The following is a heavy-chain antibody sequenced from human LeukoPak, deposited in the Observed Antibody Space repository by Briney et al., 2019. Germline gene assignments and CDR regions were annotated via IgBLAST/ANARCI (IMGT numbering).Heavy chain of an antibody. CDR2: INPNSCGT. V-gene: IGHV1-2*02. J-gene: IGHJ4*02. CDR3: ARDPSYSSGWYADY. CDR1: GYTFTGYY. D-gene: IGHD6-19*01. Sequence: ASVKVSRKAPGYTFTGYYMHWVRQAPGQGLEWVGWINPNSCGTNYAQKFQGRVTMTRDTSISTDYMELSRLRSDATAVYYCARDPSYSSGWYADYWGQGTLVTVSS.